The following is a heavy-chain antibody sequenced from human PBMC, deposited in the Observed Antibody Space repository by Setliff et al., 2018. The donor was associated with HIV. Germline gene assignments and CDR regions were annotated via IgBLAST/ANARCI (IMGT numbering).Heavy chain of an antibody. CDR3: AKDIPGPAINSGRIKNWFDP. Sequence: SETLSLTCAVYGGSFSGYYWSWIRQPPGKGLEWIGEINHSGSTNYNPSLKSLVTISVDTSKNQFSLKLSSVTAADTAVYYCAKDIPGPAINSGRIKNWFDPWGEGTLVTVSS. CDR1: GGSFSGYY. CDR2: INHSGST. J-gene: IGHJ5*02. D-gene: IGHD6-19*01. V-gene: IGHV4-34*01.